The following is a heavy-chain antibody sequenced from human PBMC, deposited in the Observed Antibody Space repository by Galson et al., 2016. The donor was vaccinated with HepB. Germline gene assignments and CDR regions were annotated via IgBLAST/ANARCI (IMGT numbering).Heavy chain of an antibody. D-gene: IGHD3-3*01. CDR1: GYTFTNYP. CDR2: INAGNGGT. J-gene: IGHJ6*03. V-gene: IGHV1-3*01. CDR3: ARQDYDFWSAIKYYYYYFMDV. Sequence: SVKVSCKASGYTFTNYPIHWVRQAPGQRLEWMGWINAGNGGTKYSQKFQGRVTITRDTSASTAYMELSSLRSEDTAVYYCARQDYDFWSAIKYYYYYFMDVWGKGTTVTVSS.